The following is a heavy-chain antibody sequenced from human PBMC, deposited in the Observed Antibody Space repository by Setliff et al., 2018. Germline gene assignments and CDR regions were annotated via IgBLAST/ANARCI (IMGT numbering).Heavy chain of an antibody. Sequence: SETLSLTCSVSGGSFTNTNNYWGWIRQPPGKGLEWIGSIYNSGYTHYKPSLQSRATISVDTSKSQFSLNLSNVTAADTAVYYCARHVKVATEYFDCWGQGTLVTVSS. D-gene: IGHD5-12*01. CDR3: ARHVKVATEYFDC. J-gene: IGHJ4*02. V-gene: IGHV4-39*01. CDR2: IYNSGYT. CDR1: GGSFTNTNNY.